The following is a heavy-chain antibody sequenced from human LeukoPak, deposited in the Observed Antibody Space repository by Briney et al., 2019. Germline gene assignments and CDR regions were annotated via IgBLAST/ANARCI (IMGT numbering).Heavy chain of an antibody. J-gene: IGHJ5*02. CDR1: GGTFSSYA. D-gene: IGHD1-26*01. V-gene: IGHV1-69*04. Sequence: SVKVSCKASGGTFSSYAISWVRQAPGQGLEWTGRIIPILGIANYAQKFQGRVTITADKSTSTAYMELSSLRSEDTAVYYCARDRGDSGTPRGFDPWGQGTLVTVSS. CDR2: IIPILGIA. CDR3: ARDRGDSGTPRGFDP.